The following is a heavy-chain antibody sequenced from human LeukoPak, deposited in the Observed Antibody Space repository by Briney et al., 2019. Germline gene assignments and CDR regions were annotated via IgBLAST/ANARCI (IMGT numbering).Heavy chain of an antibody. CDR1: GNTFTNND. J-gene: IGHJ4*02. CDR2: MNPYNGDT. CDR3: AREGPIVGATHLVDY. D-gene: IGHD1-26*01. Sequence: ASVKVSCKSSGNTFTNNDIIWVRQATGQGLEWMGWMNPYNGDTGYAQKFQGRVTLTRDTSTTTAYMELSGLKPDDSAVYYCAREGPIVGATHLVDYWGQGTLVTVSS. V-gene: IGHV1-8*01.